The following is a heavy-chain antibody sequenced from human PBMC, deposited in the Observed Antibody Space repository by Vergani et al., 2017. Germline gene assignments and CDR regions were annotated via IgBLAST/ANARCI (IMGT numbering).Heavy chain of an antibody. D-gene: IGHD6-19*01. CDR2: LSASDRRT. J-gene: IGHJ3*02. V-gene: IGHV3-23*01. Sequence: EVQLLESGGDLVQPGGSLRLSCAASGFTFIMHAMSWVRQAPGKGLDWVATLSASDRRTHYADSVKGRFTISRDNSKNTLFLQMNSLRPEDTAVYYCAKVGRSEVSGTFGAFDIWGQGTMVTVSS. CDR1: GFTFIMHA. CDR3: AKVGRSEVSGTFGAFDI.